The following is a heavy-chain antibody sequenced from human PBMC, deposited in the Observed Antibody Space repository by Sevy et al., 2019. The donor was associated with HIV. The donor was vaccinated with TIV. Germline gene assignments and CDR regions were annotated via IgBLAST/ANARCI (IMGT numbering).Heavy chain of an antibody. CDR1: GFTFSDYY. Sequence: GGSLRLSCAASGFTFSDYYMSWIRQAPGKGLEWVSYISSSGSTIYYADSVKGRFTISRDNAKNSPYLQMNSLRAEDTAVYNCAGAQYSSSWYRAPYYCYYGMDVWGQGTTVTVSS. D-gene: IGHD6-13*01. V-gene: IGHV3-11*01. CDR2: ISSSGSTI. CDR3: AGAQYSSSWYRAPYYCYYGMDV. J-gene: IGHJ6*02.